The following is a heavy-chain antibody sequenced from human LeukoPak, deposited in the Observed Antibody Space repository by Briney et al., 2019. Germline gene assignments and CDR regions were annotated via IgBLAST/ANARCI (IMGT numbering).Heavy chain of an antibody. CDR1: GFTFGSYW. V-gene: IGHV3-7*01. CDR2: IKQDGSEK. D-gene: IGHD2-2*02. J-gene: IGHJ5*02. Sequence: PGGSLRLSCAASGFTFGSYWMTWVRQAPGKGLEWVANIKQDGSEKYYVDSVRGRFTISRDNAKNSLYLQMNSLRAEDTAVYYCARDLWYCSSTSCHSGFDPWGQGTLVTVSS. CDR3: ARDLWYCSSTSCHSGFDP.